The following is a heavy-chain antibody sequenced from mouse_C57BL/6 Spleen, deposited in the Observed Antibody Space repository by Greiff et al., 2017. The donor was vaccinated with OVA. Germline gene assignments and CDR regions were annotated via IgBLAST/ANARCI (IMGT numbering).Heavy chain of an antibody. J-gene: IGHJ1*03. CDR1: GFNITDYY. CDR3: AKGHTTVGYFDV. Sequence: VQLQQSGAELVKPGASVKLSCTASGFNITDYYMHWVKQRTEQGLEWIGRIDPEDGETKYAPKFQGKATLTADTSSNTAYLQLSSLTSEDTAVYYCAKGHTTVGYFDVWGTGTTVTVST. D-gene: IGHD1-1*01. CDR2: IDPEDGET. V-gene: IGHV14-2*01.